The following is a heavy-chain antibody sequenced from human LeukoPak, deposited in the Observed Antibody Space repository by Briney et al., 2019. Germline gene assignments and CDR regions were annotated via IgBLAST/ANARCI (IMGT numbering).Heavy chain of an antibody. D-gene: IGHD6-13*01. CDR1: GYTFSSYG. Sequence: ASVKVSCKASGYTFSSYGISWVRQAPGQGLEWMGWISAYNGNTNYAQKLQGRVTMTTDTSTSTAYMELRSLRSDDTAVYYCARGIAAAGPRLGFDIWGQGTMVTVSS. V-gene: IGHV1-18*01. J-gene: IGHJ3*02. CDR3: ARGIAAAGPRLGFDI. CDR2: ISAYNGNT.